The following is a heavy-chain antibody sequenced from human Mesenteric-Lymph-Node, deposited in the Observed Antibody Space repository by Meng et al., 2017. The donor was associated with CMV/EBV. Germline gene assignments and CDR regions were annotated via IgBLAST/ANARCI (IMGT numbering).Heavy chain of an antibody. D-gene: IGHD6-13*01. CDR2: TYYRSKLYT. V-gene: IGHV6-1*01. J-gene: IGHJ3*01. CDR1: GASVSSNRAA. CDR3: ARAQKLVLGFDV. Sequence: SGASVSSNRAAWNWIRQSPSRGLEWLGRTYYRSKLYTEYAVPVKSRITINPDTSKNQFSLQLNSVIPEDTAVYYCARAQKLVLGFDVWGQGTMVTVSS.